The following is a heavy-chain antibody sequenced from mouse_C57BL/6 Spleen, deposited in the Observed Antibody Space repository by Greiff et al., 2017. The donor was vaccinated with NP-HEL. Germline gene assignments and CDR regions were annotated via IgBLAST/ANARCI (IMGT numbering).Heavy chain of an antibody. J-gene: IGHJ2*01. Sequence: QVQLQQSGAELVKPGASVKISCKASGYAFSSYWMNWVKQRPGKGLEWIGQIYPGDGDTNYNGKFKGKATLTADKSSSTAYMQLSSLTSEDSAVYFCARSFYDGYYVDYWGQGTTLTVSS. V-gene: IGHV1-80*01. D-gene: IGHD2-3*01. CDR1: GYAFSSYW. CDR3: ARSFYDGYYVDY. CDR2: IYPGDGDT.